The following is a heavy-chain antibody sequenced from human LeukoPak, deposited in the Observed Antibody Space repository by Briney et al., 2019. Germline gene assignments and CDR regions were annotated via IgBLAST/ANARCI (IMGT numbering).Heavy chain of an antibody. CDR3: TRAASSGPLFTYHMDV. CDR1: GSSINSAYY. V-gene: IGHV4-38-2*02. D-gene: IGHD3-22*01. CDR2: IYHSGTT. J-gene: IGHJ6*03. Sequence: SETLSLTCTVSGSSINSAYYWGWIRQTPGKGLEWIGTIYHSGTTYYNPSLKSRVTISLDTSKNQFSLKLSSVTAADTAVYYCTRAASSGPLFTYHMDVWGKGTTVTVSS.